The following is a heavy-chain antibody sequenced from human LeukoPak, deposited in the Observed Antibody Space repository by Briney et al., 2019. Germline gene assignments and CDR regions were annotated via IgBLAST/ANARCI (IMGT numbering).Heavy chain of an antibody. Sequence: SETLSLTCTVSGGSMSSYYWTWIRQPAGKGLEWIGRIFSSGSTNYNPSLKSRVTMSVDTSKNQFSLKLSSVTAADTAVYYCARVGGIINVVVPAASRWFDPWGQGTLVTVSS. CDR1: GGSMSSYY. D-gene: IGHD2-2*01. CDR3: ARVGGIINVVVPAASRWFDP. J-gene: IGHJ5*02. CDR2: IFSSGST. V-gene: IGHV4-4*07.